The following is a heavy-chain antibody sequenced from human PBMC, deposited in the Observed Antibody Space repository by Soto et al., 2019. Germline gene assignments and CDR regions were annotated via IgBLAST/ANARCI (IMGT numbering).Heavy chain of an antibody. V-gene: IGHV1-69*08. Sequence: QVQLVQSGAEVQKPGSSVKVSCKASGGTFSSYTISWVRQAPGQGLEWMGRIIPILGIANYAQKFQGRVTITADKSTSTAYMELSSLRSEDTAVYYCARDGEGQQLIDYWGQGTLVTVSS. CDR3: ARDGEGQQLIDY. CDR1: GGTFSSYT. CDR2: IIPILGIA. D-gene: IGHD6-13*01. J-gene: IGHJ4*02.